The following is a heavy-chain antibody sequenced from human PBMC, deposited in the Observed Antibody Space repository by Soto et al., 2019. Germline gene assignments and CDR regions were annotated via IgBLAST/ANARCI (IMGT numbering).Heavy chain of an antibody. CDR3: AKVAGGLGYFDL. CDR1: GFTFIDYA. V-gene: IGHV3-23*01. CDR2: ISATGGNI. J-gene: IGHJ2*01. D-gene: IGHD3-16*01. Sequence: PGGFLRVSCVAPGFTFIDYAMTWVRQAPGKGLEWVATISATGGNIEYTDSLKGRFTISRDNSKNTLYLQLNGLTSDDTAVHYCAKVAGGLGYFDLWGRGTLVTVSS.